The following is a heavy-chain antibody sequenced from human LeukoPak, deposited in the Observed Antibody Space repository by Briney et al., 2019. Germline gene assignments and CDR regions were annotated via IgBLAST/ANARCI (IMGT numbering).Heavy chain of an antibody. J-gene: IGHJ6*03. CDR2: IYPSGTT. CDR3: ARQRPMIFGVPGGHYMDV. V-gene: IGHV4-4*09. CDR1: GGSISSNY. Sequence: PSETLSLTCTVSGGSISSNYWCWIRQPPGKGLEWIGYIYPSGTTNYSPSLKSRVTISVDTSKNQFSLKLSSVTAADTAVYYCARQRPMIFGVPGGHYMDVWGKGTTVTVSS. D-gene: IGHD3/OR15-3a*01.